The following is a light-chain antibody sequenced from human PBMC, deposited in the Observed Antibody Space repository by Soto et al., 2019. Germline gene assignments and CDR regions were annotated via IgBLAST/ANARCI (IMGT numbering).Light chain of an antibody. J-gene: IGKJ2*01. CDR1: QSVSSSY. Sequence: EIVLTQSPGTLSLSPGERVTLSCRASQSVSSSYLAWYQQKAGQAPRLLMYGASSRATGIPDRFSGSGSGTDCPLTISRLEPEDFAAYYWQQSGTSPSTFGQGTNREIK. V-gene: IGKV3-20*01. CDR2: GAS. CDR3: QQSGTSPST.